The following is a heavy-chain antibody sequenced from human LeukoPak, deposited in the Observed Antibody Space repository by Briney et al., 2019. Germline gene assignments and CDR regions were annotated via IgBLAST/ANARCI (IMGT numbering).Heavy chain of an antibody. D-gene: IGHD3-16*01. V-gene: IGHV3-53*05. CDR2: TSTRGGT. CDR1: GFTFSTQT. J-gene: IGHJ4*02. CDR3: ARLVSSLDY. Sequence: GGSLRLSCAASGFTFSTQTMTWVRQAPGKGLEWVSVTSTRGGTQYADSVKGRFTISRDNSKNTLYLQMNSLRAEDTAVYYCARLVSSLDYWGQGTLVTVSS.